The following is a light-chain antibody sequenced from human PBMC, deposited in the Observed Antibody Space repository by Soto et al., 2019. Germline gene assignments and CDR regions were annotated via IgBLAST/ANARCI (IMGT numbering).Light chain of an antibody. CDR2: GAS. Sequence: IVMTQSPATLSVSPGEGVTLSCRASQSVRSHLAWYQQKPGQPPRLLIYGASTRATGIPARFSGSGFGTEFTLTISSLQSEDFAVYYCQQYKNWPLFGQGIRLEIK. CDR3: QQYKNWPL. J-gene: IGKJ5*01. V-gene: IGKV3-15*01. CDR1: QSVRSH.